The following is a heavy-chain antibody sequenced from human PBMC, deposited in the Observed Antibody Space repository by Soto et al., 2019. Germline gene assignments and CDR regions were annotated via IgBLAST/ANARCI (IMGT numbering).Heavy chain of an antibody. V-gene: IGHV3-30-3*01. D-gene: IGHD6-19*01. J-gene: IGHJ4*02. CDR3: ARGEWLADY. Sequence: QVPLVESGGGVVQPGRSLRLSCAASGFTFSSYAMHWVRQAPGKGLEWVAVISYDGSNKYYADSVKGRFTISRDNSKNTLDLQMNSLRAEDTAVYYCARGEWLADYWGQGTLVTVSS. CDR1: GFTFSSYA. CDR2: ISYDGSNK.